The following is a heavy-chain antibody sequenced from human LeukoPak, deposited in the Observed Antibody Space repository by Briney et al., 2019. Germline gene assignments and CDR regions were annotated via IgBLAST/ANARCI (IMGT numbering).Heavy chain of an antibody. D-gene: IGHD2-2*01. Sequence: GGSPRLSCAASGFTFSSYWMSWVRQAPGKGLEWVANIKQDGSETHYVDSVKGRFTISRDNAKNSLYLQMNSLRAEDTAVYYCAHLRSTRLSDYWGQGTLVTVSS. CDR3: AHLRSTRLSDY. CDR1: GFTFSSYW. J-gene: IGHJ4*02. V-gene: IGHV3-7*01. CDR2: IKQDGSET.